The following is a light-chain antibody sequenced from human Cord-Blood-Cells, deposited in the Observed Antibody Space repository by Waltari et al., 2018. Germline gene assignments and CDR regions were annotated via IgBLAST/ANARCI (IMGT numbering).Light chain of an antibody. CDR3: SSDTSSSTV. Sequence: QSALTQPASVSGSPGPSITISCTGTSSAVGGYNYVSWYQQHPGKAPKLNIYDVSNRPSGFSNRFSGTKAGNTASLTISVLQAEDEADYYCSSDTSSSTVFGTGTKVTVL. CDR1: SSAVGGYNY. J-gene: IGLJ1*01. CDR2: DVS. V-gene: IGLV2-14*01.